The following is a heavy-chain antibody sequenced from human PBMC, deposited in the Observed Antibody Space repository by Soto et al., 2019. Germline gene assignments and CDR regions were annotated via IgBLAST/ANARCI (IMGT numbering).Heavy chain of an antibody. V-gene: IGHV3-7*01. CDR1: GFTFSSYW. Sequence: GSLRLSCAASGFTFSSYWMSWVRQALGKGLEWVANIKQDGSEKYYVDSVKGRFTISRDNAKNSLYLQMNSLRAEDTAVYYCATITLAAAAPDYWGQGTLVTVSS. D-gene: IGHD6-13*01. CDR3: ATITLAAAAPDY. CDR2: IKQDGSEK. J-gene: IGHJ4*02.